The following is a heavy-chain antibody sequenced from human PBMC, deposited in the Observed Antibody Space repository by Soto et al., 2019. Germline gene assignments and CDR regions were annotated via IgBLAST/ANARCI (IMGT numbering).Heavy chain of an antibody. D-gene: IGHD2-15*01. V-gene: IGHV1-18*01. J-gene: IGHJ4*02. CDR1: GYTFTNFG. CDR2: ISAYNGNT. Sequence: QVQLVQSGAEVKKPGASVKVSCKASGYTFTNFGISWVRQAPGQGLEWMGWISAYNGNTNYAQNLQGIFPPTTDPPPSPAYIALRRLQSDDPPVYYSASRATPIASWCQGTLVTVSS. CDR3: ASRATPIAS.